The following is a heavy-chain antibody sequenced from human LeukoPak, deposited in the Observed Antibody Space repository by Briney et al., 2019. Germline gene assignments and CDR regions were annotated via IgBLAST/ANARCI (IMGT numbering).Heavy chain of an antibody. D-gene: IGHD1-7*01. CDR1: GYTFTSYD. V-gene: IGHV1-8*03. CDR2: MNPNSGNT. J-gene: IGHJ6*03. CDR3: ARGRRELRLYYYYYYMDV. Sequence: ASVKVSCMASGYTFTSYDINWVRQATGQGLEWMGWMNPNSGNTGYAQKFQGRVTITRNTSISTAYMELSSLRSEDTAVYYCARGRRELRLYYYYYYMDVWGKGTTVTVPS.